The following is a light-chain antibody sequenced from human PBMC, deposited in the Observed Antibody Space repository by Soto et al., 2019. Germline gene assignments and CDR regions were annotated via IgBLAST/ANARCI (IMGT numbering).Light chain of an antibody. Sequence: IAITQSPATLSVSPGDRATLSCRASQSLSTNLAWYQQKPGQAPRLLIYGVFNRATGIPARFSGSGSGTEFTLTISSLQSEDFAVYYCQQYNNWWTFGQGTRVEIK. V-gene: IGKV3-15*01. CDR3: QQYNNWWT. CDR2: GVF. CDR1: QSLSTN. J-gene: IGKJ1*01.